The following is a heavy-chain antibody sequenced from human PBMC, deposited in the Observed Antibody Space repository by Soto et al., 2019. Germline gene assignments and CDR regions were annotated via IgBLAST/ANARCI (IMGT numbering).Heavy chain of an antibody. CDR3: AKVDTVTPSHFDY. V-gene: IGHV3-33*06. J-gene: IGHJ4*02. CDR2: IWGDASKT. Sequence: PGGSLRLSCVASGFTFDSHGMHWVRQAPGKGLEWVAIIWGDASKTYYADSAKGRFTISRDNSKNTLYLQMNSLRAEDTAVYYCAKVDTVTPSHFDYWGQGTLVTVSS. CDR1: GFTFDSHG. D-gene: IGHD4-17*01.